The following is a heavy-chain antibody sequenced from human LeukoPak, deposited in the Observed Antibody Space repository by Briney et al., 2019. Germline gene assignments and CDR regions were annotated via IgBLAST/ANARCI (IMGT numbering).Heavy chain of an antibody. CDR3: ARRKAAAGTGYFDY. Sequence: SETLSLTCTVSGGSISSGSYYWSWIRQPAGKGLEWIGRIYTSGSTNYNPSLKSRVTISVDTSKNQFSLKLSSVTAADTAVYYCARRKAAAGTGYFDYWGQGTLVTVSS. V-gene: IGHV4-61*02. CDR1: GGSISSGSYY. J-gene: IGHJ4*02. CDR2: IYTSGST. D-gene: IGHD6-13*01.